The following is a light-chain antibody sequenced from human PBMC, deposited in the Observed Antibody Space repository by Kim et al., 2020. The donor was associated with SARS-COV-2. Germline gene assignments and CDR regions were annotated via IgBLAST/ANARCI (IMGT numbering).Light chain of an antibody. V-gene: IGLV2-14*03. Sequence: GQSLTVTCAGSTRDVGGYDDVSSYHQHPGQAPQLMIYDVRERPSGVSNRVSGSKSGNTASLTISGLLPEDEADYYCFSYTTSGTYVFGSATKVTVL. CDR3: FSYTTSGTYV. CDR1: TRDVGGYDD. CDR2: DVR. J-gene: IGLJ1*01.